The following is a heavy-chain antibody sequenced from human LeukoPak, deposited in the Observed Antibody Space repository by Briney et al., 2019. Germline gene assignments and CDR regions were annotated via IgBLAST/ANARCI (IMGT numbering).Heavy chain of an antibody. Sequence: GASLKISCKGSGYSFTSYWISWVRQMPGKGLEWMGRIDPSDSYTNYSPSFQGHVTISADKSISTAYLQWSSLKASDTAMYYCARQGRGVYCSSGSCYSFDPWGQGTLVTVSS. D-gene: IGHD2-15*01. J-gene: IGHJ5*02. CDR1: GYSFTSYW. V-gene: IGHV5-10-1*01. CDR3: ARQGRGVYCSSGSCYSFDP. CDR2: IDPSDSYT.